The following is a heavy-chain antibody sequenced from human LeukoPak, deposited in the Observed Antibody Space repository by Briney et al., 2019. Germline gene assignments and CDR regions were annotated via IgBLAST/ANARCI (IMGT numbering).Heavy chain of an antibody. CDR1: SYTFSRYG. V-gene: IGHV1-18*01. CDR2: ISGYNGYT. CDR3: ARVNYGGNSPLPY. Sequence: ASVKVSCKASSYTFSRYGITWVRQAPGQGLEWMGWISGYNGYTKYAQKLQGRVTMTTDTSTSTAYMELRSLRSDDTAVYYCARVNYGGNSPLPYWGQGTLVTVSS. J-gene: IGHJ4*02. D-gene: IGHD4-23*01.